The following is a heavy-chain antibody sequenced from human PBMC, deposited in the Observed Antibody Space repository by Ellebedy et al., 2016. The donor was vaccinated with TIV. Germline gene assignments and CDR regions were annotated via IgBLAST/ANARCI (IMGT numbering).Heavy chain of an antibody. V-gene: IGHV5-51*01. Sequence: KVSXXGSGYSFTSYWIGWVRQMPGKGLEWMGIIYPGDSDTRYSSSFQGQVTISADKSISTAYLQWSSLKASDTAMYYCARIAYCGGDCYPDYWGQGTLVTVSS. D-gene: IGHD2-21*02. J-gene: IGHJ4*02. CDR3: ARIAYCGGDCYPDY. CDR1: GYSFTSYW. CDR2: IYPGDSDT.